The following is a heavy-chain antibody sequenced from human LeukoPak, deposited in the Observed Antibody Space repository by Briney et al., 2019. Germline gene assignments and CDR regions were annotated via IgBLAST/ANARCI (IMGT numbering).Heavy chain of an antibody. CDR3: ARDSGGYFDRNHFGY. Sequence: GGSLRLSCAGSGFTFSSYNMNWVRQAPGKGLEWVSFISSSSSYICYADSVKGRFTISRDNAKNSLYLQMNSLRAEDTAVYYCARDSGGYFDRNHFGYWGQGTLVTVSS. J-gene: IGHJ4*02. D-gene: IGHD3-9*01. CDR1: GFTFSSYN. V-gene: IGHV3-21*01. CDR2: ISSSSSYI.